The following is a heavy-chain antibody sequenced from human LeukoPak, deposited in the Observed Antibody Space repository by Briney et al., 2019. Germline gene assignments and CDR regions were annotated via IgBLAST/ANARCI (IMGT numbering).Heavy chain of an antibody. D-gene: IGHD4-23*01. CDR3: AKDSHDYGGDLDY. J-gene: IGHJ4*02. V-gene: IGHV3-21*04. Sequence: PGGSLRLSCAASGFTFSSYSMNWVRQAPGKGLEWVSSISSSSSYIYYADSVKGRFTISRDNSKNTLFLQMNSLRAEDTAVYYCAKDSHDYGGDLDYWGQGTLVTVSS. CDR2: ISSSSSYI. CDR1: GFTFSSYS.